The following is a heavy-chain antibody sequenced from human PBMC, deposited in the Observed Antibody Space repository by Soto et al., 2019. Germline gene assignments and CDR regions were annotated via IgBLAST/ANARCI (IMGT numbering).Heavy chain of an antibody. CDR2: INHSGST. CDR3: AREYGDYVL. V-gene: IGHV4-34*01. CDR1: GGSFSGYY. D-gene: IGHD4-17*01. J-gene: IGHJ4*02. Sequence: SETLSLTCAVYGGSFSGYYWSWIRQPPGKGLEWIGEINHSGSTNYNPSLKSRVTISVDTSKNQFSLKLSSVTAADTAVYYCAREYGDYVLWGQGTLVTVSS.